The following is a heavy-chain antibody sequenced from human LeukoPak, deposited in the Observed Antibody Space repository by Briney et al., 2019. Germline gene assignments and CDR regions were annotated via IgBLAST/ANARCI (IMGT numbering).Heavy chain of an antibody. CDR1: GFTFSSNW. CDR3: ASPYCSSTTCYPRTFHR. V-gene: IGHV3-7*01. J-gene: IGHJ1*01. Sequence: GGSLRLSCAASGFTFSSNWMSWVRQAPGKGLEWVANIKQDGSEKYYVDSVKGRFTTSRDNAKNSLYLQMNSLRAEDTAVYYCASPYCSSTTCYPRTFHRRGQGTLVTVSS. CDR2: IKQDGSEK. D-gene: IGHD2-2*01.